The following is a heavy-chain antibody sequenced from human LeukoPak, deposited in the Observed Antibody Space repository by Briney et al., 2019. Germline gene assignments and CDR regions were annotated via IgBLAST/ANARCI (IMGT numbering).Heavy chain of an antibody. D-gene: IGHD5-18*01. J-gene: IGHJ3*02. CDR1: GFTFSSYA. CDR2: ISGSGGST. Sequence: GGSLRLSCAASGFTFSSYAMSWVRQAPGKGLEWVSAISGSGGSTYYADSVKGRFTISRDNSKNTLYLQMNSLRAVDTAVYYCARDRVYSYGYRDAFDIWGQGTMVTVSS. V-gene: IGHV3-23*01. CDR3: ARDRVYSYGYRDAFDI.